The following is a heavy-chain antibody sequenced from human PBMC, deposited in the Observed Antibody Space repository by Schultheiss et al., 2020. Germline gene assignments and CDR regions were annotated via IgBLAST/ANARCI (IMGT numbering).Heavy chain of an antibody. CDR3: AKVGRRDDYGDYRYYYYYGMDV. CDR1: GFTFGNAC. J-gene: IGHJ6*02. Sequence: GGSLRLSCAASGFTFGNACMTWVRQAPGKGLEWVAVISYDGSNKYYADSVKGRFTISRDNSKNTLYLQMNSLRAEDTAVYYCAKVGRRDDYGDYRYYYYYGMDVWGQGTTVTVSS. D-gene: IGHD4-17*01. V-gene: IGHV3-30*18. CDR2: ISYDGSNK.